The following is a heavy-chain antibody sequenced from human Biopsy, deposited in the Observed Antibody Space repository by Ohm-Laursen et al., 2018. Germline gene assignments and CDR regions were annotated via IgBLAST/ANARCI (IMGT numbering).Heavy chain of an antibody. Sequence: GTLSLTCPVSGGSISSDYWSWIRQTPGKGLEWIGYIYYSGSTNYNPSLKSRVTISVDTSKNQFSLRLNSVTAADTAVYYCARATNSTGWPYYYFYGMDVWGQGTTVTVSS. CDR1: GGSISSDY. CDR3: ARATNSTGWPYYYFYGMDV. CDR2: IYYSGST. D-gene: IGHD2/OR15-2a*01. J-gene: IGHJ6*02. V-gene: IGHV4-59*01.